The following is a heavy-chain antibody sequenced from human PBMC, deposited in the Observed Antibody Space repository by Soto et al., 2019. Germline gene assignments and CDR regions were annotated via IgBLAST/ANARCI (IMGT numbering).Heavy chain of an antibody. J-gene: IGHJ3*02. CDR1: GFPFSFYG. V-gene: IGHV3-33*01. D-gene: IGHD3-3*02. CDR2: IVSDGSAI. CDR3: ARDDAFDNENGFDM. Sequence: HPGWSLRLSCAVSGFPFSFYGFHWVRQSPGKGLEWLGVIVSDGSAIYHADSLEGRFFISRDNSKDILYLQMNSLRVEDTAVYYCARDDAFDNENGFDMWGKGTMVTVSS.